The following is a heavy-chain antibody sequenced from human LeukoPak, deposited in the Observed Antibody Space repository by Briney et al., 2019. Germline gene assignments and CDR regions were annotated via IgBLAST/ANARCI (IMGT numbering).Heavy chain of an antibody. V-gene: IGHV4-4*07. CDR2: IYTSGST. J-gene: IGHJ5*02. Sequence: PSETLSLTCTVSGGPISNYYWTWIRQPAGKGLEWIGRIYTSGSTNYNPSLKSRVTMSVDTSKNQFSPKLSSVTPADTAVYYCARDSRTSFGGSRFDPWGQGTLVSVSS. CDR3: ARDSRTSFGGSRFDP. D-gene: IGHD2-2*01. CDR1: GGPISNYY.